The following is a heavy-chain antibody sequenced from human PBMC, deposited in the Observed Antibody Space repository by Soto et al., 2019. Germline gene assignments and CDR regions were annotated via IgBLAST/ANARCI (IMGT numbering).Heavy chain of an antibody. CDR1: GGSISSSSYY. Sequence: SETLSLTCTVSGGSISSSSYYWGWIRQPPGKGLEWIGSIYYSGSTYYNPSLKSRVTISVDTSKNQFSLKLSSVTAADTAVYYCARRNDFWSGYYRRYNWFDPWGQGTLVTVSS. CDR3: ARRNDFWSGYYRRYNWFDP. D-gene: IGHD3-3*01. CDR2: IYYSGST. V-gene: IGHV4-39*01. J-gene: IGHJ5*02.